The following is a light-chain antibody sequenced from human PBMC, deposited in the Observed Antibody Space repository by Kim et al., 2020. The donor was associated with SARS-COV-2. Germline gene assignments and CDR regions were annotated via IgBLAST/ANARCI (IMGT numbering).Light chain of an antibody. V-gene: IGKV3-20*01. Sequence: EVVLTQSPGTLSLSPGERATLSCRASQSVTSNYLAWYQQKPGQPPRLLIYGASNRATGIPDRFSGSGSGTDFTLTISRLESEDLAVYYCQQYGNSLRTFGQGTKVDIK. CDR2: GAS. CDR3: QQYGNSLRT. CDR1: QSVTSNY. J-gene: IGKJ1*01.